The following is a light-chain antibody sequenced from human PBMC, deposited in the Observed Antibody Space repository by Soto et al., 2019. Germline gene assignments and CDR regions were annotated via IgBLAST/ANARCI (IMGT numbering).Light chain of an antibody. V-gene: IGKV3-20*01. CDR1: QNSRCNA. CDR2: RGF. CDR3: QDYGTSSPWT. Sequence: EVVVTQSPGTLSLSPGERATLSCRASQNSRCNALAWYQQKPGQAPRILSYRGFSRSTGIPDRFSGRASGTDFTLTSSRLEPEDFAVYYCQDYGTSSPWTFGHGTKVEIK. J-gene: IGKJ1*01.